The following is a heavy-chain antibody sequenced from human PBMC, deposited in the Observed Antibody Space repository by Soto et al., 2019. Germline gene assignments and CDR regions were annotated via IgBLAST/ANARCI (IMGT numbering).Heavy chain of an antibody. Sequence: EVQLLESGGGLVQPGGSLRLSCAASGFTFSSYAMRWVRQAPVKGLEWVSAISGSGDSTYYADSVKGRFTISRDNSKKPLYLQMNSLRAEDTAVYYCARRGSGSYYAYWGQGTLVTVSS. CDR2: ISGSGDST. CDR3: ARRGSGSYYAY. CDR1: GFTFSSYA. J-gene: IGHJ4*02. V-gene: IGHV3-23*01. D-gene: IGHD1-26*01.